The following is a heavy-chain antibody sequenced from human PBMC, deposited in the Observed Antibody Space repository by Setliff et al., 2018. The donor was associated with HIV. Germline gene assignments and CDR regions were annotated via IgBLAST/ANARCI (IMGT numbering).Heavy chain of an antibody. D-gene: IGHD3-3*01. V-gene: IGHV5-51*01. J-gene: IGHJ4*02. CDR1: GYSFTNYW. CDR2: IYPGDSDA. CDR3: ARLSKYYDFWTPDS. Sequence: PGESLKISCKGSGYSFTNYWIAWLRQMPGKGLEWMGIIYPGDSDARYSPSFRGHFTISADKSITTAYLQWSSLKASDTAMYYCARLSKYYDFWTPDSWGQGTLVTVSS.